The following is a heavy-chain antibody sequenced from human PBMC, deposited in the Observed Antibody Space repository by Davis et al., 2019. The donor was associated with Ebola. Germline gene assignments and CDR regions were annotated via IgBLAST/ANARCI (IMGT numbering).Heavy chain of an antibody. V-gene: IGHV4-39*01. Sequence: SETLSLTCTVSGGSISSSSYYWGWIRQPPGKGLEWIGSIYYSGSTYYNPSLKSRVTISVDTSKNQFSLKLSSVTAADTAVYYCARLEAARGRYYYYYYGMDVWGQGTTVTVSS. CDR2: IYYSGST. CDR1: GGSISSSSYY. CDR3: ARLEAARGRYYYYYYGMDV. D-gene: IGHD6-6*01. J-gene: IGHJ6*02.